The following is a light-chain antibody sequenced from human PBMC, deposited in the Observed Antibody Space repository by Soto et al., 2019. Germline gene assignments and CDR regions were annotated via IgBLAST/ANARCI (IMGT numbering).Light chain of an antibody. CDR3: QQYNSYGT. CDR1: QSFNNC. CDR2: KAS. J-gene: IGKJ1*01. Sequence: DIQMIQSLSTLSASVGDRVTITCRASQSFNNCLAWYQQKPGEAPKLLIYKASNLESVVPARFSGSGSGTEFTLTISSLQPDDFATYYCQQYNSYGTFGQGTKVDIK. V-gene: IGKV1-5*03.